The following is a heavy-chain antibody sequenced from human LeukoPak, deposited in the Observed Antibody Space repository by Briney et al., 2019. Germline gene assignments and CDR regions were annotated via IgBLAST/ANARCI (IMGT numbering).Heavy chain of an antibody. CDR1: GFTFSSHW. D-gene: IGHD1-26*01. CDR2: IKYDASST. Sequence: GGSLRLSCADSGFTFSSHWMHWVRQAPGKGLVWVSRIKYDASSTSYADSVKGRFTISRDNAKNTLYLQMNGLRAEDTAVYYCARGATYAYYQDYWGQGTLVTVSS. J-gene: IGHJ4*02. CDR3: ARGATYAYYQDY. V-gene: IGHV3-74*01.